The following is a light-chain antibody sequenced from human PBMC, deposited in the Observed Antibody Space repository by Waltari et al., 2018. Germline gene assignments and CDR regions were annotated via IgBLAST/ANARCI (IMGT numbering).Light chain of an antibody. J-gene: IGKJ4*01. CDR2: GTS. CDR3: QQYNRWPPLT. Sequence: ETVMMQSPATLSVSSGERVTLSCRASQGVHDNLAWYQQKPGQAPRLLIYGTSTRATGIPARFRGTGSGTDFTLTITSLQSEDSALYYCQQYNRWPPLTFGGGTKVEIK. CDR1: QGVHDN. V-gene: IGKV3-15*01.